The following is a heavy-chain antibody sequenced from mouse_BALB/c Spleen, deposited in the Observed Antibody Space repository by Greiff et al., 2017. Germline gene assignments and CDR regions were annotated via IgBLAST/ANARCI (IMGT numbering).Heavy chain of an antibody. Sequence: EVMLVESGGGLVQPGGSLRLSCATSGFTFTDYYMSWVRQPPGKALEWLGFIRNKANGYTTEYSASVKGRFTISRDNSQSILYLQMNTLRAEDSATYYCARAPYYGSLFDYWGQGTTLTVSS. D-gene: IGHD1-1*01. CDR2: IRNKANGYTT. J-gene: IGHJ2*01. CDR1: GFTFTDYY. V-gene: IGHV7-3*02. CDR3: ARAPYYGSLFDY.